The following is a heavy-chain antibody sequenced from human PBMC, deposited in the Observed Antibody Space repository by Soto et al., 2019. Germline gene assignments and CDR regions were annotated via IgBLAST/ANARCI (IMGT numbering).Heavy chain of an antibody. CDR2: IYHSGST. Sequence: PSETLSLTCAVSDYSISSGYYWGWIRQSPGKGLEWIGSIYHSGSTYYNPSLKSRLIISVDTSKNHFSLKLSSVTAADTAVYYCARDGNRAVAGSFDYWGQGTLVTFSS. CDR1: DYSISSGYY. CDR3: ARDGNRAVAGSFDY. D-gene: IGHD6-19*01. J-gene: IGHJ4*02. V-gene: IGHV4-38-2*02.